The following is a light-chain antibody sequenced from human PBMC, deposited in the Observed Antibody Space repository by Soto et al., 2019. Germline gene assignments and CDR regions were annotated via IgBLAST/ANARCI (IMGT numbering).Light chain of an antibody. CDR3: QQYGSSWT. CDR1: QSVGSD. J-gene: IGKJ1*01. Sequence: EIVLTQSPGTLSLSPGERATLSCRASQSVGSDLAWYQQKPGQAPRLVIYGASSRATGIPDRFSGSGSGTDFILTISRLEPEDFAMYYCQQYGSSWTFGQGTKVEIK. CDR2: GAS. V-gene: IGKV3-20*01.